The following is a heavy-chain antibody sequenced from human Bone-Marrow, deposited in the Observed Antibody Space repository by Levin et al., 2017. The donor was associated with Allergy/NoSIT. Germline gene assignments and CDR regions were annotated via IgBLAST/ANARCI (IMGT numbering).Heavy chain of an antibody. D-gene: IGHD3/OR15-3a*01. CDR2: IYWNDDK. V-gene: IGHV2-5*01. Sequence: SGPTLVKPTQTLTLTCTLSGFSLNTNGVGVGWIRQPPGKAPEFLALIYWNDDKRYSPSLKNRLTITKDMSKTQVVVTMTNMDPVYTATYYCADSRVYYDFRKGRMDIGFDPWGQGTLVTVSS. CDR3: ADSRVYYDFRKGRMDIGFDP. J-gene: IGHJ5*02. CDR1: GFSLNTNGVG.